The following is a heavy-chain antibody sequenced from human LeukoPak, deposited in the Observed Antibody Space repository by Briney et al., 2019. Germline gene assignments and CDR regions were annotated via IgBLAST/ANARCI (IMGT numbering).Heavy chain of an antibody. D-gene: IGHD2-15*01. CDR2: ISYDGSNK. J-gene: IGHJ6*02. CDR1: GFTFSSYA. CDR3: AGVHSHYYYYGMDV. V-gene: IGHV3-30-3*01. Sequence: PGRSLRLSCAASGFTFSSYAMHWVRQAPGKGLEWVAVISYDGSNKYYADSVKGRFTISRDNSKNTLYLQMNSLRAEDTAVYYCAGVHSHYYYYGMDVWGQGTTVTVSS.